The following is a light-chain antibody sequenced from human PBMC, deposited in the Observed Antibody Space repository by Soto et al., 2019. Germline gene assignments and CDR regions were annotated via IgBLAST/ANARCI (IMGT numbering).Light chain of an antibody. CDR2: GAS. CDR1: QSVSSSD. J-gene: IGKJ1*01. CDR3: QQYGSSPRT. V-gene: IGKV3-20*01. Sequence: EIVLTQSPCTLSLSPGERATLSCSASQSVSSSDLAWYQQKPGQAPRLLLYGASSRATGIPDRFSGRGSGTDFNLTISRREPEDFAVYYCQQYGSSPRTFGQGTKVEIK.